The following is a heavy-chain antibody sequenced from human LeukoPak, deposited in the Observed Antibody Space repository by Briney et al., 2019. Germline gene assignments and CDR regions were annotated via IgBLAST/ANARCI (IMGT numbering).Heavy chain of an antibody. Sequence: GGSLRLSCAASGFTFSSYGMHWVRQAPGKGLEWVAFIRYDGSNKYYADSVKGRFTISRDNSKNTLYLQMNSLRAEDTAVYYCAKDPNSSSRGVPDYWGQGILVTVSS. CDR2: IRYDGSNK. D-gene: IGHD6-6*01. CDR3: AKDPNSSSRGVPDY. V-gene: IGHV3-30*02. J-gene: IGHJ4*02. CDR1: GFTFSSYG.